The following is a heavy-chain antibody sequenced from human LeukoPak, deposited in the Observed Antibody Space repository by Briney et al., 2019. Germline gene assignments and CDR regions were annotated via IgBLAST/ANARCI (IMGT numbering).Heavy chain of an antibody. J-gene: IGHJ4*02. D-gene: IGHD6-13*01. CDR3: AREGGSYSSSWEDY. V-gene: IGHV3-23*01. CDR1: GFTFSNYA. CDR2: ISHSGGST. Sequence: PGGSLRLSCAASGFTFSNYAMSWVRQAPGKGLEWVSGISHSGGSTYYADSVRGRFTISRDNAKNSLYLQMNSLRDEDTAVYYCAREGGSYSSSWEDYWGQGTLVTVSS.